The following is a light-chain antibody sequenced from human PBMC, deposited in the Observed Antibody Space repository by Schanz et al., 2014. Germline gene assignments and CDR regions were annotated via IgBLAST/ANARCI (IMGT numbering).Light chain of an antibody. Sequence: QPALTQPPSASGSPGQSVTISCTGTSRDIGKYNYVSWYQQHPGKAPKLLIYDVTERPSGVPDRFSGSRSGSTASLTVSGLKAADEADYSCCSYAGSRNYVFGTGAKLTV. CDR3: CSYAGSRNYV. V-gene: IGLV2-8*01. J-gene: IGLJ1*01. CDR1: SRDIGKYNY. CDR2: DVT.